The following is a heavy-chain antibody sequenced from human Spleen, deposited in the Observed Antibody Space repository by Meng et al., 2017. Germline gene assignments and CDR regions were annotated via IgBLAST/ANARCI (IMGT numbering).Heavy chain of an antibody. D-gene: IGHD3-10*01. CDR1: GGSFSGYY. Sequence: GSLRLSCAVYGGSFSGYYWSWIRQPPGKGLEWIGEINHSGSTNYNPSLKSRVTISVDTSKNQFSLKLSSVTAADTAVYYCARLLWFGELTSRQNWFDPWGQGTLVTVSS. V-gene: IGHV4-34*01. CDR3: ARLLWFGELTSRQNWFDP. CDR2: INHSGST. J-gene: IGHJ5*02.